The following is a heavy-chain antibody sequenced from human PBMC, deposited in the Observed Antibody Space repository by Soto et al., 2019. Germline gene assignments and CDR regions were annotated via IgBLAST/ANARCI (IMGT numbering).Heavy chain of an antibody. Sequence: QITLKESGPTLVKPTQTLTLTCTFSGFSLSTSGVGVGWIRQPPGKALEWLALIYWNDDKRYSPSLKSRLTITKDTSKNQVVLTMTNIDPVDTATYYCAHRRPNSAFVYYFDYWGQGTLVTVSS. D-gene: IGHD1-7*01. J-gene: IGHJ4*02. V-gene: IGHV2-5*01. CDR2: IYWNDDK. CDR3: AHRRPNSAFVYYFDY. CDR1: GFSLSTSGVG.